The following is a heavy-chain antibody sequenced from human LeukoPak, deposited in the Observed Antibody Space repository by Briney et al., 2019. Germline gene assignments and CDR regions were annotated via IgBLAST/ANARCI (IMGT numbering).Heavy chain of an antibody. J-gene: IGHJ4*02. Sequence: GGSLRLSCVASGFIFSRYEMNWVRQAPGKGLEWLSYIGTSCSIMSYSDSVNGRFNISRDNATNSLYLQMNSLRAEDTAVYYCARREFYDTSGYVFDYWGQGTLVTVSS. V-gene: IGHV3-48*03. CDR1: GFIFSRYE. CDR2: IGTSCSIM. D-gene: IGHD3-22*01. CDR3: ARREFYDTSGYVFDY.